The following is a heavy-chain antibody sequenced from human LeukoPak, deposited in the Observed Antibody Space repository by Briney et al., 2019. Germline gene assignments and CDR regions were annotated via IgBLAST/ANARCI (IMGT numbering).Heavy chain of an antibody. CDR3: ARAEGLLGSSSEY. CDR2: IYYSGST. Sequence: PSQTLSLTCTVSGGSISSGDYYWSWIRQPPGKGLEWIGYIYYSGSTYYNPSLKSRVTISVDTSKNQFSLKLSSVTAADTAVYYCARAEGLLGSSSEYWGQGTLVTVSS. V-gene: IGHV4-30-4*08. D-gene: IGHD6-6*01. J-gene: IGHJ4*02. CDR1: GGSISSGDYY.